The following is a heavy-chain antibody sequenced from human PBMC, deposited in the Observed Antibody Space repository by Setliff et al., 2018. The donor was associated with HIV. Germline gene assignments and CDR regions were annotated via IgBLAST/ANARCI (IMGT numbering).Heavy chain of an antibody. Sequence: ASVKVSCKTSDYTFTNYGIYWVRQAPGQGLEWMGWMNPDSRNTGYAQRFEGRVTLTWDTSISTAYLELNHLKSDDTAVYYCARARTDYYDRRRRSHYYIDVWARGATVTVSS. V-gene: IGHV1-8*02. CDR2: MNPDSRNT. CDR3: ARARTDYYDRRRRSHYYIDV. J-gene: IGHJ6*03. CDR1: DYTFTNYG. D-gene: IGHD3-22*01.